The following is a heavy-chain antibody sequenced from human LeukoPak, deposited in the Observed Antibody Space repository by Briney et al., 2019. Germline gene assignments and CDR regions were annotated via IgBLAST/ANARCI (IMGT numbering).Heavy chain of an antibody. D-gene: IGHD3-22*01. CDR3: ARYEDSSGYSNY. J-gene: IGHJ4*02. CDR1: GGSISSGGYS. Sequence: SDTLSLTCAVSGGSISSGGYSWSWLRQPAGKGLEWIGRIYTSGSTNYNPSLKSRVTISVDTSKTQFSLKLSSVTAADTAVYYCARYEDSSGYSNYWGQGTLVTVSS. V-gene: IGHV4-61*02. CDR2: IYTSGST.